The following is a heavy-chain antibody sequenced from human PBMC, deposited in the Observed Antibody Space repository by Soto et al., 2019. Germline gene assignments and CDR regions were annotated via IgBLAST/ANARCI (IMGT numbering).Heavy chain of an antibody. CDR3: AKGDDFKYFSYMDV. J-gene: IGHJ6*03. D-gene: IGHD1-1*01. V-gene: IGHV3-23*01. CDR2: ISGSGLST. CDR1: AFSFSSYA. Sequence: RGSLRLSCAASAFSFSSYAMNWVRQAPGKGLEWVSAISGSGLSTYYADSVKGRFTISRDNSENTLSLQVNSLRAEDTAVYYCAKGDDFKYFSYMDVWGKGTTVTVSS.